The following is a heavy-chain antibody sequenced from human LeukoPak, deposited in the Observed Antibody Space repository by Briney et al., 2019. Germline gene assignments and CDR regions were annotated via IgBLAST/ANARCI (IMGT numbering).Heavy chain of an antibody. Sequence: SETLSLTCTVSGYSISSGYYWGWIRQPPGKWLEGIGRIYHSGSTYYNPSLKSRVTISVDTSKNQFSLKLSSVTAADTAVYYCARDKRSVAAASNFDYWGQGTLVTVSS. V-gene: IGHV4-38-2*02. CDR2: IYHSGST. CDR3: ARDKRSVAAASNFDY. CDR1: GYSISSGYY. D-gene: IGHD6-19*01. J-gene: IGHJ4*02.